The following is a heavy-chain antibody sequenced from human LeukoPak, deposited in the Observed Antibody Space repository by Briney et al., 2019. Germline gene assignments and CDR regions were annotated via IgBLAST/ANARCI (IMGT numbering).Heavy chain of an antibody. CDR2: IYYSGST. CDR3: ARHGYSYGIDY. V-gene: IGHV4-59*08. D-gene: IGHD5-18*01. CDR1: GGSISSYY. J-gene: IGHJ4*02. Sequence: SETLSLTCTVSGGSISSYYWSWIRQPPGKGLEWIGYIYYSGSTNYNPSLKSRVTISVDTSKNQFSLKLSSVTAADTAVDYCARHGYSYGIDYWGQGTLVTVSS.